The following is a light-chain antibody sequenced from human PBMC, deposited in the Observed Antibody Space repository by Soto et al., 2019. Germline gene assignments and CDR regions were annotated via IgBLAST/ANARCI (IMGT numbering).Light chain of an antibody. Sequence: QSALTQPASVSGSPGQSITISCTGTSSDVGGYNYVSWYQQHPGKAPKLMIYDVSNRPSGVSNRFSGSKSGNTASLTISGLQAEDEADYSCSSYTSSSTHVFGTGTKVTVL. V-gene: IGLV2-14*01. CDR3: SSYTSSSTHV. CDR1: SSDVGGYNY. CDR2: DVS. J-gene: IGLJ1*01.